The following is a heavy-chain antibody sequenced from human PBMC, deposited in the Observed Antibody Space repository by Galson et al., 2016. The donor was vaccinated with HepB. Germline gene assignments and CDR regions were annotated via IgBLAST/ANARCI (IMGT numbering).Heavy chain of an antibody. J-gene: IGHJ4*02. CDR1: GFTFSSYA. Sequence: SLRLSCAGSGFTFSSYAMSWVRQAPGKGLEWVSGISGSGVSTYYAASVKGRFTISRDNSNNTLYLHMNSLRAEDTAVYYCAKGGYYGSSGADYWGQGTLVTVSS. CDR2: ISGSGVST. CDR3: AKGGYYGSSGADY. D-gene: IGHD3-22*01. V-gene: IGHV3-23*01.